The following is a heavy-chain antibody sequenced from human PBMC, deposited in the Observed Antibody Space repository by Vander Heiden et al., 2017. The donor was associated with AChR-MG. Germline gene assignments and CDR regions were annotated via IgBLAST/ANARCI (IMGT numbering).Heavy chain of an antibody. J-gene: IGHJ4*02. D-gene: IGHD6-19*01. Sequence: QVQLVESGGGVVQPGRSLRLSCAASGFTFSGYGMHWVRQAPGKGLEWVAVIWYDGSNKYYADSVKGRFTISRDNSKNTLYLQMNSLRAEDTAVYYCARDHSSGWPGAFFGYWGQGTLVTVSS. CDR2: IWYDGSNK. V-gene: IGHV3-33*01. CDR1: GFTFSGYG. CDR3: ARDHSSGWPGAFFGY.